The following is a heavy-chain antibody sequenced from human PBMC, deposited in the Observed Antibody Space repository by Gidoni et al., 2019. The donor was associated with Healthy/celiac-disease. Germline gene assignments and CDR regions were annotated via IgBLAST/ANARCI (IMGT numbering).Heavy chain of an antibody. CDR2: IYYSGST. CDR3: ARDYYDFWSGYNYYGMDV. CDR1: GGSISSSSYY. Sequence: QLQLQESGPGLVKPSETLSLTCTVSGGSISSSSYYWGWIRQPPGKGLEWIGSIYYSGSTYYNPSLTSRVTISVDTSKNQFSLKLSSVTAADTAVYYCARDYYDFWSGYNYYGMDVWGQGTTVTVSS. D-gene: IGHD3-3*01. V-gene: IGHV4-39*01. J-gene: IGHJ6*02.